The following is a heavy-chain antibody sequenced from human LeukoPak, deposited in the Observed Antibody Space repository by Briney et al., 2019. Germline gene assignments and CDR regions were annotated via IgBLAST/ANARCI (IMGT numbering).Heavy chain of an antibody. CDR1: GGTFSSYA. D-gene: IGHD3-10*01. Sequence: SVKVSCKSSGGTFSSYAISWVRQAPGQGLEWMGRIIPILGIANYAQKFQGRVTITADKSTSTAYMELSSLRSEDTAVYYCARVPMVRGVSPPDYWGQGTLVTVSS. CDR2: IIPILGIA. V-gene: IGHV1-69*04. J-gene: IGHJ4*02. CDR3: ARVPMVRGVSPPDY.